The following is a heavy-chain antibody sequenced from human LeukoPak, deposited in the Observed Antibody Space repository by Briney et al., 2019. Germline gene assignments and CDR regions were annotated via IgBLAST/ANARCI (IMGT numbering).Heavy chain of an antibody. CDR2: IYYSGIT. CDR3: ARDGWESGDY. CDR1: GGSISGSSYY. D-gene: IGHD1-26*01. Sequence: KSSETLSLTCTVSGGSISGSSYYWGWIRQAPGKGLEWIGSIYYSGITHYNASLKSRVTISVDMSTNQFSLRLSSVTAADTAVYYCARDGWESGDYWGQGTLVTVSS. V-gene: IGHV4-39*07. J-gene: IGHJ4*02.